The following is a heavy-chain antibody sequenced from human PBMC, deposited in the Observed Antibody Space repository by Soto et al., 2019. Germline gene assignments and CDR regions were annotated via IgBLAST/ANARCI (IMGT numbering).Heavy chain of an antibody. CDR3: ARPSGWLQRRYFDY. J-gene: IGHJ4*02. V-gene: IGHV4-39*01. CDR2: IYYSGST. D-gene: IGHD5-12*01. CDR1: GGSISSSSYY. Sequence: PSETLSLTCTVSGGSISSSSYYWGWIRQPPGKGLEWIGSIYYSGSTYYNPSLKSRVTISVDTSKNQFSLKLSSVTAADTAVYYCARPSGWLQRRYFDYWGQGTLVTVS.